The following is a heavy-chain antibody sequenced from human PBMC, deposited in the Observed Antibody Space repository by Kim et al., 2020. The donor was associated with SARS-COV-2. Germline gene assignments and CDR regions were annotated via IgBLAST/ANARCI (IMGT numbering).Heavy chain of an antibody. J-gene: IGHJ6*02. D-gene: IGHD2-2*01. CDR2: IYYSGST. CDR3: ARVSCSSTSCFYYYYGMDV. Sequence: SETLSLTCTVSGGTISSGGYYWSWIRQHPGKGLEWIGYIYYSGSTYYNPSLKSRVTISVDTSKNQFSLKLSSVTAADTAVYYCARVSCSSTSCFYYYYGMDVWGQGTTVTVSS. V-gene: IGHV4-31*03. CDR1: GGTISSGGYY.